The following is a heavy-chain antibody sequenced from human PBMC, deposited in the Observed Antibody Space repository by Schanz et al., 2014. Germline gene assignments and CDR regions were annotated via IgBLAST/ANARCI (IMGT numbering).Heavy chain of an antibody. CDR2: ISASGGDT. J-gene: IGHJ4*02. D-gene: IGHD6-19*01. CDR1: GFTLSNYA. CDR3: AASSGWHPSTDY. Sequence: EMQLLESGGGLAQPGGSLRLSCAASGFTLSNYAMSWVRQAPGKGLEWLSVISASGGDTYYADSVKGRFTISRDNSKNTLYLQMNSLRAEDTAVYYCAASSGWHPSTDYWGQGTLVTVSS. V-gene: IGHV3-23*01.